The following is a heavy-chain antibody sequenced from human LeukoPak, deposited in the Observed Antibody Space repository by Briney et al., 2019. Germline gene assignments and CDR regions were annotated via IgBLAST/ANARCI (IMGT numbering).Heavy chain of an antibody. Sequence: GGSLRLSCAASGFTFSSYAMSWVRQAPGKGLEWVSSISSSSSYIYYADSVKGRFTISRDNAKNSLYLQMNSLRAEDTAVYYCARGLIVGVKFDYWGQGTLVTVSS. CDR1: GFTFSSYA. D-gene: IGHD1-26*01. CDR2: ISSSSSYI. CDR3: ARGLIVGVKFDY. V-gene: IGHV3-21*01. J-gene: IGHJ4*02.